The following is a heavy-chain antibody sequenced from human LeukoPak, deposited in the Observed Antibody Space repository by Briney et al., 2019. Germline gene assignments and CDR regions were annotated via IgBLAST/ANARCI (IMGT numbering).Heavy chain of an antibody. V-gene: IGHV1-2*02. CDR2: INPNSGGT. CDR1: GYTFTGYY. J-gene: IGHJ4*02. D-gene: IGHD3-10*01. Sequence: VASVKVSCKASGYTFTGYYMHWVRQAPGQGLEWMGWINPNSGGTNYAQKFQGRVTMTRDTSISTAYMELSRLRSDDTAVYYCARQKLLWFGELFLDYWGQGTLVTVSS. CDR3: ARQKLLWFGELFLDY.